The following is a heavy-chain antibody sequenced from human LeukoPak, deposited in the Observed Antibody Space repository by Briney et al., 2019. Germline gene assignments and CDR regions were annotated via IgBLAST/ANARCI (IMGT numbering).Heavy chain of an antibody. Sequence: GESLKISCKGSGYSFTSYWIGWVRQMPGKGLEWMGIIYPGDSDTRYSPSFQGQVTISADKSISTAYPQWSSLKASDTAMYYCATFLAAGIRAPDYWGQGTLVTVSS. D-gene: IGHD6-13*01. J-gene: IGHJ4*02. CDR1: GYSFTSYW. V-gene: IGHV5-51*01. CDR3: ATFLAAGIRAPDY. CDR2: IYPGDSDT.